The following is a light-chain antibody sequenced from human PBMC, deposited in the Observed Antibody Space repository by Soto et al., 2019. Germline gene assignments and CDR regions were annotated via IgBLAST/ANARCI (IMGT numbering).Light chain of an antibody. J-gene: IGLJ2*01. CDR2: SNN. V-gene: IGLV1-44*01. Sequence: QSVLTQPPSASGTPGQRCTISWSGSSSNIGSNTVNWYQQLPGTAPKLLIYSNNQRPSGVPDRFSGSKSGTSASLAISGLQSEDEADYYCAAWDDSLNGPVVFGGGTKLTV. CDR1: SSNIGSNT. CDR3: AAWDDSLNGPVV.